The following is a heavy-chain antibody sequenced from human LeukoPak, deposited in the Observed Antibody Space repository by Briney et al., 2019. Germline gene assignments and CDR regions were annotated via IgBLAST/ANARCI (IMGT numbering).Heavy chain of an antibody. V-gene: IGHV3-74*01. Sequence: PGGSLRLSCAASGFTFSSYWMHWVRQAPGKGLVWVSRINSDGSSTSYADSVKGRFTISRDNAKNTLYLQMNSLRAEDTAVYYCATAYYYDSSGPDYWGQGTLVTVSS. CDR2: INSDGSST. CDR1: GFTFSSYW. D-gene: IGHD3-22*01. J-gene: IGHJ4*02. CDR3: ATAYYYDSSGPDY.